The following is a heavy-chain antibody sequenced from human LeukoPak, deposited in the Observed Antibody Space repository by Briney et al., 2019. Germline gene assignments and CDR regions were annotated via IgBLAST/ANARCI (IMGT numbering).Heavy chain of an antibody. Sequence: GGSLRLSCAGAGFTLSNYWMSWVRQAPGKGLEWVANIRQDGNEKYYVDSVKGRFTIYRDNPKNSLYLQMNSLRAEDTAIYYCARLRAAQTYDCWGQGTLVTVSS. CDR3: ARLRAAQTYDC. D-gene: IGHD6-13*01. CDR1: GFTLSNYW. J-gene: IGHJ4*02. V-gene: IGHV3-7*04. CDR2: IRQDGNEK.